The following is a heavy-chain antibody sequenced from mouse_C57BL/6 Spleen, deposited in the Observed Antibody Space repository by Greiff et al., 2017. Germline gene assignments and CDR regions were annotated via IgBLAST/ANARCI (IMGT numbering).Heavy chain of an antibody. Sequence: QVQLQQSGAELVRPGTSVKVSCKASGYAFTNYLIEWVKQRPGQGLEWIGVINPGSGGTNYNEKFKGKATLTADKSSSTAYMQLSSLTSEDSAVYFCARSIDGYFFAYWGQGTLVTVSA. CDR3: ARSIDGYFFAY. CDR2: INPGSGGT. J-gene: IGHJ3*01. CDR1: GYAFTNYL. D-gene: IGHD2-3*01. V-gene: IGHV1-54*01.